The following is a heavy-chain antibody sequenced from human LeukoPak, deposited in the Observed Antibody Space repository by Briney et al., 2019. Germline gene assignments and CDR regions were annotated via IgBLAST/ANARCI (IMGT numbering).Heavy chain of an antibody. CDR2: ISYDGSNK. D-gene: IGHD4-17*01. V-gene: IGHV3-30-3*01. CDR1: GFTFSSYA. CDR3: ARDYGDLAEYFQH. Sequence: GGSLRLSCAASGFTFSSYAMHWVRQAPGKGLEWVAVISYDGSNKYYADSVKGQFTISRDNSKNTLYLQMNSLRAEDTAVYYCARDYGDLAEYFQHWGQGTLVTVSS. J-gene: IGHJ1*01.